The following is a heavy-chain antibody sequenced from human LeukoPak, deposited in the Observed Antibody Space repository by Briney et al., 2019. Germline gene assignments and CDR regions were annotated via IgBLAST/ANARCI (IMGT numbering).Heavy chain of an antibody. J-gene: IGHJ4*02. D-gene: IGHD6-25*01. Sequence: SETLSLTCTVSGGSIGSNYWSWVRQPAGKGLEWVGRINISGNTNYNPSLKSRVTMSVDASKNQFSLRLNFVTAADTAVYYCTREATANSGGYYFDYWGQGTLVTVSS. CDR1: GGSIGSNY. CDR3: TREATANSGGYYFDY. CDR2: INISGNT. V-gene: IGHV4-4*07.